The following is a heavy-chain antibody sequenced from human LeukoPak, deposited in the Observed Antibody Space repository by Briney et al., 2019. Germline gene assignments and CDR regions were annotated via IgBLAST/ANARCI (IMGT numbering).Heavy chain of an antibody. D-gene: IGHD3-22*01. CDR1: GYTFTSYG. J-gene: IGHJ3*02. CDR3: ARSKTYYYDSSGCYYPDDAFDI. CDR2: ISAYNGNT. V-gene: IGHV1-18*01. Sequence: GASVKVSCKASGYTFTSYGISWVRQAPGQGLEWMGWISAYNGNTNYAQKLQGRVTMTTDTSTSTAYMELRSLRSDDTAVYYCARSKTYYYDSSGCYYPDDAFDIWGQGTMVTVSS.